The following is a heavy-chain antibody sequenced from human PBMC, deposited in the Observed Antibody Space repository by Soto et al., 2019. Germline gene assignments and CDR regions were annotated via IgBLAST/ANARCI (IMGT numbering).Heavy chain of an antibody. CDR1: GFSLSSYT. CDR3: ARAAFSYTSISPFPY. CDR2: ITTSSYI. D-gene: IGHD5-12*01. Sequence: GSLRLSCVASGFSLSSYTMTWVRQAPGKGLEWVSSITTSSYIYYADSVKGRFTISSDNAKNSLYLEMNSLRAEDTALYYCARAAFSYTSISPFPYWGQGTLVTVSS. J-gene: IGHJ4*02. V-gene: IGHV3-21*01.